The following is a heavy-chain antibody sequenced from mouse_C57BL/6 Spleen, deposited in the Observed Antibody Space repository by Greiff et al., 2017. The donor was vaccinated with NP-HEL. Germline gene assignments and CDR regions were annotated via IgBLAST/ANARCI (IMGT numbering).Heavy chain of an antibody. CDR3: LYDGYYEAWFAY. V-gene: IGHV1-53*01. CDR1: GYTFTSYW. D-gene: IGHD2-3*01. Sequence: QVQLQQSGTELVKPGASVKLSCKASGYTFTSYWMHWVKQRPGQGLEWIGNINPSNGGTNYNEKLKSKATLTVDKSSSTAYMQLSSLTSEDSAVYYCLYDGYYEAWFAYWGQGTLVTVSA. CDR2: INPSNGGT. J-gene: IGHJ3*01.